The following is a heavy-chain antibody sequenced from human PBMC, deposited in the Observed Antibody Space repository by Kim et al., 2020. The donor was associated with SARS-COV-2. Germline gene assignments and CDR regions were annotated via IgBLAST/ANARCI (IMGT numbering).Heavy chain of an antibody. Sequence: GGSLRLSCAASGFTFSSYAMSWVRQAPGKGLEWVSAISGSGGSTYYADSVKGRFTISRDNSKNTLYLQMNSLRAEDTAVYYCAKFESLYSSGWYPGRSYWGQGTLVTVSS. J-gene: IGHJ4*02. D-gene: IGHD6-19*01. CDR3: AKFESLYSSGWYPGRSY. V-gene: IGHV3-23*01. CDR1: GFTFSSYA. CDR2: ISGSGGST.